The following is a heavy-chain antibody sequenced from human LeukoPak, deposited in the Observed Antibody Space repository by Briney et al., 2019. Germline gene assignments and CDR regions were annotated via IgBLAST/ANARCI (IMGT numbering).Heavy chain of an antibody. CDR2: ISSTSSTI. D-gene: IGHD6-13*01. CDR3: AVGYYYGMDV. Sequence: GGSLRLSCAASGFTFSSYGMNWVRQAPGKGLEWISYISSTSSTIYYADSVKGRFTISRDNAKNSLYLQMNSLRAEDTAVYYAAVGYYYGMDVWGQGTTVTVSS. J-gene: IGHJ6*02. V-gene: IGHV3-48*04. CDR1: GFTFSSYG.